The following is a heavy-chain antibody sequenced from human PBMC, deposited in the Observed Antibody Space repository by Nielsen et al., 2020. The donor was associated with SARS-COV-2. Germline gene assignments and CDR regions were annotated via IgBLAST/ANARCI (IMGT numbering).Heavy chain of an antibody. V-gene: IGHV5-51*01. D-gene: IGHD2-2*02. J-gene: IGHJ4*02. Sequence: GESLKISCKGSGYSFTSYWIGWVRQMPGKGLEWMGIIYPGDSDTRYSPSFQGQVTISADKSISTAYLQWSSLKASDTAMYYCASPYCSGTSCYTGFDYWGQGTLVTVSS. CDR2: IYPGDSDT. CDR3: ASPYCSGTSCYTGFDY. CDR1: GYSFTSYW.